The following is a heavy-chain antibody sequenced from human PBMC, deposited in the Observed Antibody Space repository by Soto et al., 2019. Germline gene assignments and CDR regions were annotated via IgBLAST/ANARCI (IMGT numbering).Heavy chain of an antibody. CDR3: AREVDYYDSTYNWFDP. Sequence: ASVEVSLKASGYTFTSYEINWVRQAPGQGLEWMGWMNPNTGNTVYAQKFQGRVTMTRNTSISTAYMELSSLRSEDTAVYYCAREVDYYDSTYNWFDPWGQGTLVTVSS. CDR1: GYTFTSYE. CDR2: MNPNTGNT. D-gene: IGHD3-22*01. V-gene: IGHV1-8*01. J-gene: IGHJ5*02.